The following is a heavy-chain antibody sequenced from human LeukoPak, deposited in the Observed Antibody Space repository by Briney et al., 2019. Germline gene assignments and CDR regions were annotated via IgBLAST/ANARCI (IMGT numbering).Heavy chain of an antibody. CDR2: ISGSGGST. Sequence: GGSLRLACAASGFTFSSYAMSWVRQAPGKGLEWVSAISGSGGSTYYADSVKGRFTISRDNSKNTLYLQMNSLRAEDTAVYYCAKGGYSSSWPFDYWGQGTLVTVSS. CDR1: GFTFSSYA. CDR3: AKGGYSSSWPFDY. J-gene: IGHJ4*02. D-gene: IGHD6-13*01. V-gene: IGHV3-23*01.